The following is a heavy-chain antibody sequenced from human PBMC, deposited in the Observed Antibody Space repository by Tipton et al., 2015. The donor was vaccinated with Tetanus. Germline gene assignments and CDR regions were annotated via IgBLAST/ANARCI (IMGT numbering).Heavy chain of an antibody. CDR3: ARDADMWATRKAFDI. D-gene: IGHD1-14*01. CDR1: GYNFVNFG. Sequence: QSGPEGKEPGASVKVSCKASGYNFVNFGISWVRQAPGQGLEWLGWISGYSGHTNYAQQVQGRVTMTTDTSTSTAYLELRSLISDDTALYFCARDADMWATRKAFDIWGQGTMVTVSS. CDR2: ISGYSGHT. V-gene: IGHV1-18*01. J-gene: IGHJ3*02.